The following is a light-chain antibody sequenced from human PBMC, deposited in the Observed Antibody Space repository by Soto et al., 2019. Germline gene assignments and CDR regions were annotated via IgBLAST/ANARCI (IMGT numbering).Light chain of an antibody. CDR2: DAS. J-gene: IGKJ5*01. CDR3: HQRQYWPPIT. V-gene: IGKV3-11*01. Sequence: EIVLTQSPATLSFSPGERATLSCSTSLSVSVYLDWYQQKPGQAPRLLISDASNRATGIPARFSGSGSGTDFTLTISSLEPEDFAVYYCHQRQYWPPITFGQGTRLEIK. CDR1: LSVSVY.